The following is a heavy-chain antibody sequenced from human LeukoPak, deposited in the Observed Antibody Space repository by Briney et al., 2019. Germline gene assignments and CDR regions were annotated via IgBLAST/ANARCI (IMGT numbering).Heavy chain of an antibody. CDR1: GFTFSSYS. CDR3: ARASYDILTGYSVPLFDY. J-gene: IGHJ4*02. CDR2: ISSSSSYI. V-gene: IGHV3-21*01. D-gene: IGHD3-9*01. Sequence: PGGSLRLSCAASGFTFSSYSMNWVRQAPGKGLEWVSSISSSSSYIYYADSVKGRFTISRDNAKNSLYLQMNSLRAEDTAVYYCARASYDILTGYSVPLFDYWGQGTLVTVSS.